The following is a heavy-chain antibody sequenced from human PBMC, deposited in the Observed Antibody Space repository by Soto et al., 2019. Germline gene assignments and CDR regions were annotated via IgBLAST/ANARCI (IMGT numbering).Heavy chain of an antibody. CDR3: ARDLAVAGKRGYYYYGMDV. J-gene: IGHJ6*02. D-gene: IGHD6-19*01. V-gene: IGHV4-4*02. Sequence: SETLSLTCAVSGGSISSSNWWSWVRQPPGKGLEWIGEIYHSGSTNYNPSLKSRVTISVDKSKNQFSLKLSSVTAADTAVYYCARDLAVAGKRGYYYYGMDVWGQGTTVTVSS. CDR2: IYHSGST. CDR1: GGSISSSNW.